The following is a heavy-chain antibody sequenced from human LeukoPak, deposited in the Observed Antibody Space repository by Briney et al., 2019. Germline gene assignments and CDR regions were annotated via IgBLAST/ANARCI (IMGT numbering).Heavy chain of an antibody. D-gene: IGHD3-3*01. V-gene: IGHV4-34*01. CDR1: GGSFSGYY. J-gene: IGHJ5*02. CDR3: ARVKPSYDFWSGSFVETFDP. Sequence: SETLSLTCAVYGGSFSGYYWSWIRQPPGKGLEWIGEINHSGSTNYNPSLKSRVTISVDTSKNQFSLKLSSVTAADTAVYYCARVKPSYDFWSGSFVETFDPWGQGTLVTVSS. CDR2: INHSGST.